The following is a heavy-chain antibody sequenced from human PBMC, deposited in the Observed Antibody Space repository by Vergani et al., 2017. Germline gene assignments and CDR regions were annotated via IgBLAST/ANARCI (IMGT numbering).Heavy chain of an antibody. J-gene: IGHJ5*02. D-gene: IGHD3-16*01. V-gene: IGHV4-38-2*02. Sequence: QMQLQESGPGLVKASETLSLTCTVSGDSISSGYYWGWIRQPPGKGLEWIGSIYHSGSTYYNPSLKSRVTISVDTSKNQFSLKLSSVTAADTAVYYCARDSXGYVWGSYEAWFDPWGQGTLVTVSS. CDR3: ARDSXGYVWGSYEAWFDP. CDR2: IYHSGST. CDR1: GDSISSGYY.